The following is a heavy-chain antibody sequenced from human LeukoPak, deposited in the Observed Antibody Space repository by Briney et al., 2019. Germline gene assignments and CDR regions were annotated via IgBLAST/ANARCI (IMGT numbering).Heavy chain of an antibody. V-gene: IGHV3-23*01. CDR1: GFTFYSNA. J-gene: IGHJ4*02. CDR2: ITAGGDTT. Sequence: GGSLRLSCAASGFTFYSNAMTWVRQAPGKGLECVSAITAGGDTTYYPDSVKGRFTISRDNSRNTLYLQLNNLRAEDTAVYYCAKAYGTNGYFQLPIDFWGQGTLVTVSS. CDR3: AKAYGTNGYFQLPIDF. D-gene: IGHD2-8*01.